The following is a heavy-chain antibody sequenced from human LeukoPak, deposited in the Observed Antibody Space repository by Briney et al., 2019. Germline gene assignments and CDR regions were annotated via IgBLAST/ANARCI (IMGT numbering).Heavy chain of an antibody. Sequence: PSQTLSLTCTVSGGSISSGGYYWSWIRQHPGKGLEWIGFIYYSGSTYYNPSLKSRVTISVDTSKNQFSLKLSSVTAADTAVYYCATLAATPNADWFDPWGQGTLVTVSS. V-gene: IGHV4-31*03. D-gene: IGHD2-15*01. CDR3: ATLAATPNADWFDP. CDR1: GGSISSGGYY. CDR2: IYYSGST. J-gene: IGHJ5*02.